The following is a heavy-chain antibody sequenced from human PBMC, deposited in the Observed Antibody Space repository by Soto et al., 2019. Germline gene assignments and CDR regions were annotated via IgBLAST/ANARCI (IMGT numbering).Heavy chain of an antibody. CDR3: AKEDNDFRFGP. V-gene: IGHV3-30*18. J-gene: IGHJ5*02. Sequence: SLRLSCAASGFSFSSYGMNWVRQAPGKGLEWVAVISYDGSNKYYADSVKGRFTISRDNSKNTLYLQMDSLRAEDTAVYYCAKEDNDFRFGPWGQGTLVTVSS. CDR1: GFSFSSYG. D-gene: IGHD3-3*01. CDR2: ISYDGSNK.